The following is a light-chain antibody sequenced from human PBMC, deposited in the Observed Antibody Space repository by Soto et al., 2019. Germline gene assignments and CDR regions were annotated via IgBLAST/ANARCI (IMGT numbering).Light chain of an antibody. J-gene: IGKJ3*01. Sequence: EIVMTQSPATLSVSPGERVTLSCRASQSVSSNFAWYQQKPGQAPRLLIYAASTRATGTPARFSGSGSGTDFTLSISSLEPEDFAVYYCQQRSNRPRFTFGPGTKVDIK. CDR2: AAS. CDR1: QSVSSN. CDR3: QQRSNRPRFT. V-gene: IGKV3-11*01.